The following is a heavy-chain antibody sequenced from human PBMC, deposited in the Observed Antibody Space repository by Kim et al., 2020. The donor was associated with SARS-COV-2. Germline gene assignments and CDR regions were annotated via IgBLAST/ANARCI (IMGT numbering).Heavy chain of an antibody. J-gene: IGHJ4*01. Sequence: SETLSLSCAVYGGSFSGYYWSWIRQPPGKGLEWIGEINHSGSTNYNPSLKSRVTISADTSKNQYSLKLSSVTAADTAVYYCARASGNYYYGSGSYYNYWG. D-gene: IGHD3-10*01. CDR2: INHSGST. CDR3: ARASGNYYYGSGSYYNY. V-gene: IGHV4-34*01. CDR1: GGSFSGYY.